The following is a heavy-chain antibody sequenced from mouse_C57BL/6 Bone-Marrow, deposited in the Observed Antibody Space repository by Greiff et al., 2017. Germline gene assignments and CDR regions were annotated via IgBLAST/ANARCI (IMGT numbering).Heavy chain of an antibody. V-gene: IGHV5-9*01. CDR3: SRQVTTVLATKYFDV. CDR1: GFTFSGYT. J-gene: IGHJ1*03. Sequence: EVQGVESGGGLVKPGGSLKLSCAASGFTFSGYTMSWVRQTPEKRLQWVAAISGGGGNTYYPASVKGRFTISRDNDKNILYLQMSSLRSEDTALYYCSRQVTTVLATKYFDVWGTGTTVTVSS. CDR2: ISGGGGNT. D-gene: IGHD1-1*01.